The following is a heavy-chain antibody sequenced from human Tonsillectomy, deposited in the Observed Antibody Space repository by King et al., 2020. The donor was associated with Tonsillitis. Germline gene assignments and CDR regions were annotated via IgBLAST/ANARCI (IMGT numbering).Heavy chain of an antibody. CDR1: GYSISSGYY. J-gene: IGHJ4*02. CDR3: ARVWGGSYGY. D-gene: IGHD1-26*01. CDR2: IYHSGST. V-gene: IGHV4-38-2*01. Sequence: QLQESGPGLVKPSETLSLTCAVSGYSISSGYYWGWIRQPPGKGLEWIGSIYHSGSTYYNPSLKSRVTISVDTSKNQFSLKLSSVTAAGTAVYYCARVWGGSYGYWGQGTLVTVSS.